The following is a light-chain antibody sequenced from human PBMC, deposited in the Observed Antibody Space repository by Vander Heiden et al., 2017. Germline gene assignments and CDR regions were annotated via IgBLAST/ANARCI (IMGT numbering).Light chain of an antibody. CDR3: QQRSNWPPEIT. V-gene: IGKV3-11*02. Sequence: EIVLTQSPATLSLSPGERATLFCRASQSVSSYLAWYQQNPGQAPRLLISDTSNRATGIPARFSGSGSGRDFTLTISRLEPEDFAVYYCQQRSNWPPEITFGQGTRLDIK. CDR2: DTS. J-gene: IGKJ5*01. CDR1: QSVSSY.